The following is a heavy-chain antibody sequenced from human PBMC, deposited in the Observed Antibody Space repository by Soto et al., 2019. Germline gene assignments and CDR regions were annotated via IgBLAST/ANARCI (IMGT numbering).Heavy chain of an antibody. J-gene: IGHJ6*03. CDR3: AKAALWSGYYEPLDYYYYMDV. Sequence: GASVKVSCKASGFTFTSSAMQWVRQARGQRLEWIGWIVVGSGNTNYAQRFQERVTITRDMSTSTAYMELNSLRAEDTAVYYCAKAALWSGYYEPLDYYYYMDVWGKGTTVTVSS. CDR1: GFTFTSSA. CDR2: IVVGSGNT. V-gene: IGHV1-58*02. D-gene: IGHD3-3*01.